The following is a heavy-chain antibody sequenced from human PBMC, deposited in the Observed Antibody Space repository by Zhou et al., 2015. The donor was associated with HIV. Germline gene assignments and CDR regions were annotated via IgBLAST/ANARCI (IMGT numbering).Heavy chain of an antibody. D-gene: IGHD1-26*01. J-gene: IGHJ2*01. CDR3: ARERGGATRPDWRYFDL. V-gene: IGHV1-8*01. Sequence: QVQLVQSGAEVKKPGASVKVSCKASGYTFTSYDINWVRQATGQGLEWMGWMNPNSGNTGSAQKFQGRVTLTRNTSISTAYMELRSLRSEDTAIYYCARERGGATRPDWRYFDLWGRGTLVTVSS. CDR2: MNPNSGNT. CDR1: GYTFTSYD.